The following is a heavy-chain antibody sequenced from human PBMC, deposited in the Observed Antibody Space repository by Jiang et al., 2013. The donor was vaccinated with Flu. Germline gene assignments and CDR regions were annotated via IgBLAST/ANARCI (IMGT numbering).Heavy chain of an antibody. CDR1: GYSFTSYW. V-gene: IGHV5-10-1*01. D-gene: IGHD3-16*01. J-gene: IGHJ6*02. Sequence: GAEVKKPGESLRISCKGSGYSFTSYWISWVRQMPGKGLEWMGRIDPSDSYTNYSPSFQGHVTISADKSISTAYLQWSSLKASDTAMYYCARRLRGYDFYYGMDVWGQGTTVTV. CDR3: ARRLRGYDFYYGMDV. CDR2: IDPSDSYT.